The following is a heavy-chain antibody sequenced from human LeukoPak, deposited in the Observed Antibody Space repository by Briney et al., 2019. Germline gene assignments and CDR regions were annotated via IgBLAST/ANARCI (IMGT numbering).Heavy chain of an antibody. CDR3: ATSYYISHAFDI. CDR1: GGSFSGYY. J-gene: IGHJ3*02. CDR2: INHSGST. D-gene: IGHD3-10*01. V-gene: IGHV4-34*01. Sequence: PSETLSLTCAVYGGSFSGYYWSWIRQPPGKGLEWIGEINHSGSTNYNPSLKSRVTISVDTSKNQFSLKLSSVTAADTAVYYCATSYYISHAFDIWGQGTMVTVSS.